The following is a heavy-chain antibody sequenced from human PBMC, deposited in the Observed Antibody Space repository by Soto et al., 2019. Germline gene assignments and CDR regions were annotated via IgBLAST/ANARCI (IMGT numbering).Heavy chain of an antibody. CDR2: ISWNSGSI. J-gene: IGHJ5*02. D-gene: IGHD3-22*01. V-gene: IGHV3-9*01. CDR3: AKDHFNYYDSSGYHNWFDP. Sequence: GGSLRLSCAASGFTFDDYAMHWVRQAPGKGLEWVSGISWNSGSIGYADSVKGRFTISRDNAKNSLYLQMNSLRAEDTALYYCAKDHFNYYDSSGYHNWFDPRGQGTLVTVSS. CDR1: GFTFDDYA.